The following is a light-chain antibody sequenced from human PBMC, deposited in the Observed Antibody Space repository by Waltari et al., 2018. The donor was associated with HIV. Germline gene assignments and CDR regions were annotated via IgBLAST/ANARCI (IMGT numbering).Light chain of an antibody. CDR2: DAS. J-gene: IGKJ2*01. CDR3: QQFIFWPFT. CDR1: QSVSSY. Sequence: EIVMTQSPATLSVSLGERANLSCRASQSVSSYLAWYQQKPGQAPRLLIYDASSRATGVPARFTGSGSGTEFTLTISSLQSEDFAVYYCQQFIFWPFTFGQGTNLEI. V-gene: IGKV3-15*01.